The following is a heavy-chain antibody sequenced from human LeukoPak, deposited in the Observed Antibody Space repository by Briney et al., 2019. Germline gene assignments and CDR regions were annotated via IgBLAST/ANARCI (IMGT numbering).Heavy chain of an antibody. J-gene: IGHJ5*02. D-gene: IGHD3-9*01. CDR2: ISAYNGNT. CDR1: GYTFTGYG. CDR3: ARAPDYDILTGYYIRFDP. Sequence: ASVKVSCKASGYTFTGYGISWVRQAPGQGLEWMGWISAYNGNTNYAQKLQGRVTMTTDTSTSTAYMELRSLRSDDTAVYYCARAPDYDILTGYYIRFDPWGQGTLVTVSS. V-gene: IGHV1-18*01.